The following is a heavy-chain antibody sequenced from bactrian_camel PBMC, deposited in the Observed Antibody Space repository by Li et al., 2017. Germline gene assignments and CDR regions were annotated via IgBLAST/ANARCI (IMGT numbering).Heavy chain of an antibody. V-gene: IGHV3S53*01. CDR2: IDSDGIA. CDR1: GSIYGDAC. J-gene: IGHJ4*01. D-gene: IGHD2*01. Sequence: HVQLVESGGGSVQAGGSLRLSCGASGSIYGDACVGWLRQAPGKEREGVAAIDSDGIASYADSVKGRFTVSRDNANNTVNLMMNSLEPEDTGTYYCAASERSGICALAEWAFTYWGQGTQVTVSS. CDR3: AASERSGICALAEWAFTY.